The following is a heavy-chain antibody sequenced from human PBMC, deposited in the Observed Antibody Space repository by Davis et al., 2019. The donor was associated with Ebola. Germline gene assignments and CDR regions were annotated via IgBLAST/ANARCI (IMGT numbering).Heavy chain of an antibody. CDR1: EFTFSSYG. CDR3: AKSFLITGSHMSEFRGVYY. V-gene: IGHV3-23*01. CDR2: ISAGGTAP. D-gene: IGHD2-8*02. Sequence: GESLKISCAASEFTFSSYGMTWVRQAPGKGLEWVSSISAGGTAPYYADSVKGRFTISRDNSKNRLSLQMDSLRADDTAVYYCAKSFLITGSHMSEFRGVYYWGQGTVVTVSS. J-gene: IGHJ4*02.